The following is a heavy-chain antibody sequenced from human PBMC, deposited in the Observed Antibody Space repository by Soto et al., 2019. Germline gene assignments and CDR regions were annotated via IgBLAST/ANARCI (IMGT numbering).Heavy chain of an antibody. J-gene: IGHJ4*01. Sequence: EVQLVESGGGLVQPGGSLRLSCAASGFTFSSNDMNWARQAPGKGLEWVSHIDSSSGTIYYADSVKGRFTIPRDNAKNSPCRQMNGLIPEDTAIYYFERDPDGINDFDHLGQRALVTGSS. CDR1: GFTFSSND. CDR3: ERDPDGINDFDH. CDR2: IDSSSGTI. D-gene: IGHD1-20*01. V-gene: IGHV3-48*04.